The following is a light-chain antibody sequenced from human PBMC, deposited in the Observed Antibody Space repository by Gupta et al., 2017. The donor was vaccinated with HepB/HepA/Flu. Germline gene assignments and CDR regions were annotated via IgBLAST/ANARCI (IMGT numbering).Light chain of an antibody. CDR1: QSISSY. CDR3: QETYDTPRT. V-gene: IGKV1-39*01. J-gene: IGKJ4*01. Sequence: DIQLTQSLPSLSASVGDRVTITCRASQSISSYLNWYQQKPGKAPELLIYAASALQTEVPSRFSGSGSGTDLTLTVSSLRPEAFATYYCQETYDTPRTFGGGTKVEIK. CDR2: AAS.